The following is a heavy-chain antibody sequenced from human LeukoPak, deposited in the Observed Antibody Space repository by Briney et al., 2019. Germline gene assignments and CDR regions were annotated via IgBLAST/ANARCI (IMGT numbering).Heavy chain of an antibody. Sequence: GGSLRLSCAASGFNFDDYGMSWVRQAPGKGLEWVSGINWNGGSTGYADSVKGRFTISRDNAKNSLYLQMNSLGAEDTALYYCARGRGCSSLSCYPDYWGQGTLVTVSS. CDR1: GFNFDDYG. D-gene: IGHD2-2*01. V-gene: IGHV3-20*04. J-gene: IGHJ4*02. CDR2: INWNGGST. CDR3: ARGRGCSSLSCYPDY.